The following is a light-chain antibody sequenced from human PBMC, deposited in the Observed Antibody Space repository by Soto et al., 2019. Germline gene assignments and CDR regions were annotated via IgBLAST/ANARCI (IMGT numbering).Light chain of an antibody. CDR2: DAS. V-gene: IGKV3-20*01. Sequence: EIVLTQSPGTLSLSPGERATLPCRASQSISSSYLAWYQQKPGQAPRLLIYDASSRATGIPDRFSGSGSGTDFTLTISRLEPEDFAVYYCQQYVSSPPTFGQGTKVDIK. CDR1: QSISSSY. J-gene: IGKJ1*01. CDR3: QQYVSSPPT.